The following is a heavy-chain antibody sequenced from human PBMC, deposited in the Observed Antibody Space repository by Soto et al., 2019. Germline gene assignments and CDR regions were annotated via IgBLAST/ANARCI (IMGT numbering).Heavy chain of an antibody. CDR3: ATQTPYYDILTGPNDY. CDR1: GFTVSSNY. CDR2: IYSGGST. Sequence: PGGSLRLSCAASGFTVSSNYMSWVRQAPGKGLEWVSVIYSGGSTYYADSVKGRFTISRDNSKNTLYLQMNSLRAEDTAVYYCATQTPYYDILTGPNDYWGQGTQVTVS. D-gene: IGHD3-9*01. J-gene: IGHJ4*02. V-gene: IGHV3-53*01.